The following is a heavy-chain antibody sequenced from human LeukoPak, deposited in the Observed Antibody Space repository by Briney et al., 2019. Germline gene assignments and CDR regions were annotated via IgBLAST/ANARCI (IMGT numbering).Heavy chain of an antibody. CDR1: RFTFSGYA. J-gene: IGHJ4*02. CDR3: AKPSPSGWYDY. D-gene: IGHD6-19*01. V-gene: IGHV3-23*01. Sequence: GGSLRLSCAASRFTFSGYAMSWVRQAPGMGLEWVSAISGSGGGTYYADSVKGRFTISRDNSKNTLYLQMNSLSAEDTAVYYCAKPSPSGWYDYWGRGTLVTVSS. CDR2: ISGSGGGT.